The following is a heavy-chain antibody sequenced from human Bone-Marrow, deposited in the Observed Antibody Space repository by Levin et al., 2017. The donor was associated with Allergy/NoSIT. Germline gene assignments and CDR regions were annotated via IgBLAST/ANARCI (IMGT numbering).Heavy chain of an antibody. CDR2: IYYSGST. D-gene: IGHD3-10*01. CDR1: GGSISSGGYY. V-gene: IGHV4-31*03. Sequence: SETLSLTCTVSGGSISSGGYYWSWIRQHPGKGLEWIGYIYYSGSTYYNPSLKSRVTISVDTSKNQFSLKLSSVTAADTAVYYCARDRSSYYGSGSYDAFDIWGQGTMVTVSS. J-gene: IGHJ3*02. CDR3: ARDRSSYYGSGSYDAFDI.